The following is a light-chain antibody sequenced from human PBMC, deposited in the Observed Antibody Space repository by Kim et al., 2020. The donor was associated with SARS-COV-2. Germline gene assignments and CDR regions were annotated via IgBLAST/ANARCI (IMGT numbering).Light chain of an antibody. V-gene: IGKV1-39*01. CDR3: QQSHSFPALS. CDR2: ASS. J-gene: IGKJ4*02. CDR1: RNMNNY. Sequence: IQMTQSPSSLSASVGDRVTITCRSSRNMNNYLSWFQQQPGKAPKLLISASSSLQDGVPSRFSGGGSGTQFTLTISSLQPEDFATYYCQQSHSFPALSFGGGTKVDIK.